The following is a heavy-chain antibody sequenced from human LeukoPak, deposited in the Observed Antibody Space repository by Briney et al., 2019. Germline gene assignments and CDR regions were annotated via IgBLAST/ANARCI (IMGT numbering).Heavy chain of an antibody. CDR1: GYSFTDKY. V-gene: IGHV1-2*02. CDR2: INPNSGGT. D-gene: IGHD3-10*01. J-gene: IGHJ3*02. Sequence: ASVKVSCKASGYSFTDKYMHWVRQAPGQGLEWMGWINPNSGGTNYAQKFQGRVTMTTDTSMSTAYMELSRLTSDDTAVYYCARLDGFGDLFSITVSTEAFDIWGQGAMVTVSS. CDR3: ARLDGFGDLFSITVSTEAFDI.